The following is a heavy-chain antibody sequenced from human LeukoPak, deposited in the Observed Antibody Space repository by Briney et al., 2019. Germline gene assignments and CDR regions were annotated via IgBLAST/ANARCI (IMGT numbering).Heavy chain of an antibody. J-gene: IGHJ4*02. V-gene: IGHV3-21*01. Sequence: GGSLRLSCAASGFTFSTYSMNWVRQAPGEGLEWVSFISSSSSYIYYADSVRGRFTISRDNAENSLYLQMNSLRAEDTAVYYCARGGLIYYDSSGYYWGQGTLVTVSS. CDR1: GFTFSTYS. CDR2: ISSSSSYI. CDR3: ARGGLIYYDSSGYY. D-gene: IGHD3-22*01.